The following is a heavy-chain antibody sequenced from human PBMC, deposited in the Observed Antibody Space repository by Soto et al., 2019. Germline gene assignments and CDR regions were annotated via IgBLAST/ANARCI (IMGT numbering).Heavy chain of an antibody. J-gene: IGHJ4*02. CDR3: ARGAMGGSSWPCDY. D-gene: IGHD6-13*01. V-gene: IGHV4-4*02. CDR2: IYHSGST. Sequence: QVQLQETGPGLVKPSGTLSLTCAVSGGSISSSNWWSWVRQPPGKGLEWIGEIYHSGSTNYNPSLKSRVTISVDKSKYKYSLKMGPGTAADTAVNYTARGAMGGSSWPCDYWGQGTLVTVSS. CDR1: GGSISSSNW.